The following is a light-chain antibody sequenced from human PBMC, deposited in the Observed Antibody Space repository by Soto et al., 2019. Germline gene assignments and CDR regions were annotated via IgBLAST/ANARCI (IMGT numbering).Light chain of an antibody. J-gene: IGLJ1*01. CDR1: KNDIGVYDF. Sequence: SVLTQPPSASGSPGHSVTISCTGTKNDIGVYDFVSWYQHHPGKAPRLIIYEVVQRPSGVPDRFSGSKSGNTASLTVSGLQAADEADYFCKSYAGSNTYVFGSGTRSPS. V-gene: IGLV2-8*01. CDR3: KSYAGSNTYV. CDR2: EVV.